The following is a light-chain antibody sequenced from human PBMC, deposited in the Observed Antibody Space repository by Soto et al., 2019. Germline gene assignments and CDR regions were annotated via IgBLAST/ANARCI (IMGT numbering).Light chain of an antibody. CDR2: DDT. V-gene: IGLV3-21*02. CDR3: QVRETNTDHLV. J-gene: IGLJ3*02. CDR1: NIGSKG. Sequence: SYELTQAPSMSVAPGQTARITCGGNNIGSKGVHWYQQRPGQAPVVVIYDDTDRPSGIPERFSGSNSGNTATLTISGVEAGDEADYYCQVRETNTDHLVFGGGTKLTVL.